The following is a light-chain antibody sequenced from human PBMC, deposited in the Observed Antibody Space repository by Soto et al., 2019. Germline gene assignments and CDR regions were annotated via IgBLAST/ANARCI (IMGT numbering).Light chain of an antibody. Sequence: EIVMTQSPATLSVSPGGSAPLSCRASQSIHSHLSWYQQQPGQAPRLLIYAASTRATAVPDRSRGSGSAPDFPLTIPSLQSDDFAVYFSQQYTDSPITFGQGTRLEIK. CDR1: QSIHSH. V-gene: IGKV3-15*01. CDR2: AAS. CDR3: QQYTDSPIT. J-gene: IGKJ5*01.